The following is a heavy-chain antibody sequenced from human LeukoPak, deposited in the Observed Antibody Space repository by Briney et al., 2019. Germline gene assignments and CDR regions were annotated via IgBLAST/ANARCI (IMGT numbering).Heavy chain of an antibody. V-gene: IGHV1-69*05. J-gene: IGHJ4*02. CDR1: GGTFSSYA. D-gene: IGHD6-19*01. CDR3: AREKEQWLVQGEFDY. CDR2: IIPIFGTA. Sequence: SVKVSCKASGGTFSSYAISWVRQAPGQGLEWMGRIIPIFGTANYAQKFQGRVTITTDESTSTAYMELSSLRSEDTAVYYCAREKEQWLVQGEFDYWGQGTLVTVSS.